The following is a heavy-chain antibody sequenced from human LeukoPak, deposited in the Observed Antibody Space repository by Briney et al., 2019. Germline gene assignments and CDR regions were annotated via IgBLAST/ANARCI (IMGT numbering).Heavy chain of an antibody. CDR1: GGTFSTYA. V-gene: IGHV1-69*04. Sequence: SVKVSCKASGGTFSTYALGWVRQAPGKGVEWMGSIIPVLEMTNYAQKFQSRVTITADTSTDTAFMELKTLTSEDTAVYYCARGPVAGTKGPETDYWGQGTLVTVSS. D-gene: IGHD6-19*01. CDR2: IIPVLEMT. CDR3: ARGPVAGTKGPETDY. J-gene: IGHJ4*02.